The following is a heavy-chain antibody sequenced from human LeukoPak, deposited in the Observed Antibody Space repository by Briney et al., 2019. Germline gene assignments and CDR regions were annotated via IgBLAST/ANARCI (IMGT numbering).Heavy chain of an antibody. V-gene: IGHV4-38-2*02. CDR3: ARVDGGYPDF. Sequence: PSETLSLTCTVSGYSISSGYYWGWIRQPPGKGLEWVGSIYHSGSTYYNPSLKSRVTISVDTSKNQFSLRLSSVTATDTAVYYCARVDGGYPDFWGQGTLVTVSS. CDR2: IYHSGST. CDR1: GYSISSGYY. J-gene: IGHJ4*02. D-gene: IGHD4-17*01.